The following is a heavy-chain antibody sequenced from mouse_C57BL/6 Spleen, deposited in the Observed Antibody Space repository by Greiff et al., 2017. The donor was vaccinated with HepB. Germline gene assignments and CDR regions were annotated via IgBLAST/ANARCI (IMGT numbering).Heavy chain of an antibody. CDR2: ISSGSSTI. D-gene: IGHD2-5*01. V-gene: IGHV5-17*01. J-gene: IGHJ3*01. Sequence: EVKLMESGGGLVKPGGSLKLSCAASGFTFSDYGMHWVRQAPEKGLEWVAYISSGSSTIYYADTVKGRFTISRDNAKNTLFLQMTSLRSEDTAMYYCAKYSNYVGFAYWGQGTLVTVSA. CDR1: GFTFSDYG. CDR3: AKYSNYVGFAY.